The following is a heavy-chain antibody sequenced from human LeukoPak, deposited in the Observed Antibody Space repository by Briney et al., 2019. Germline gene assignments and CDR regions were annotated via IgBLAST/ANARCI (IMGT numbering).Heavy chain of an antibody. J-gene: IGHJ4*02. Sequence: AGGSLRLSCAASGFTFSNYAMSWVRQVPGKGLDWVAAVSGSGERTYYADSVKGRFTISRDNSKNTLYLQMNSLRAEDTAVYYCAKDLWFGGSFDYWGQGTLVTVSS. CDR1: GFTFSNYA. V-gene: IGHV3-23*01. CDR2: VSGSGERT. D-gene: IGHD3-10*01. CDR3: AKDLWFGGSFDY.